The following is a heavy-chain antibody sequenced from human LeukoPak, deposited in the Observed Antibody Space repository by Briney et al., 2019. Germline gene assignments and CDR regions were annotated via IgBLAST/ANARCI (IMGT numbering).Heavy chain of an antibody. D-gene: IGHD1-26*01. CDR3: ATLGRELA. V-gene: IGHV3-48*02. J-gene: IGHJ4*02. CDR1: GFTFSSYS. CDR2: ISSSSSTI. Sequence: GGSLRLSCAASGFTFSSYSMNWVRQAPGKGLEWVSYISSSSSTIYYADSVKGRFTISRDNAKNSLYLQVNSLRDEDTAVYYCATLGRELAWGQGTLVTVSS.